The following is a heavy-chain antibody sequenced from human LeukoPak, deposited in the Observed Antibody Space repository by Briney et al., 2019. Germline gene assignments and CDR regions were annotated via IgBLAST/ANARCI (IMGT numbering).Heavy chain of an antibody. J-gene: IGHJ4*02. CDR3: AREVPAMVNNYFDY. D-gene: IGHD5-18*01. V-gene: IGHV4-59*01. CDR2: IYYSGST. CDR1: GGSISSYY. Sequence: SETLSLTCTVSGGSISSYYWSWIRQPPGKGLEWIGYIYYSGSTNYNPSLKSRVTISVDTSKNQFSLKLSSVTAADTAVYYCAREVPAMVNNYFDYWGQGTLVTVSS.